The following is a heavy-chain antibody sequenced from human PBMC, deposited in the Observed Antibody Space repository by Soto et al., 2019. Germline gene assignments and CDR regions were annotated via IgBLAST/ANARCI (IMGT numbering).Heavy chain of an antibody. D-gene: IGHD2-8*01. CDR2: ISYSGST. CDR1: GGSISSINYY. CDR3: ARSAQWDGFDP. J-gene: IGHJ3*01. Sequence: QVQLQESGPGLVKPSHTLSLTCTVSGGSISSINYYWSWIRQHPEKGLEWIGYISYSGSTFYNSSLKSRVTISLDTSKNQFSLKLTSVIAADTAIYYCARSAQWDGFDPWGQGTMVTVSS. V-gene: IGHV4-31*03.